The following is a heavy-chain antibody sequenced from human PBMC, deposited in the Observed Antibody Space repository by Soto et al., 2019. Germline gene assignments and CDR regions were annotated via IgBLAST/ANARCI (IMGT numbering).Heavy chain of an antibody. J-gene: IGHJ4*02. CDR2: SSWNSNKR. V-gene: IGHV3-9*01. Sequence: EVQLVESGGGLVQPGRSLRLSCTASGFTFDDYDMHWVRQAPGKGPEWVSGSSWNSNKRGYMDSARARFTVSRDNKNNSLFLEMNSLRPADTALYYCAKGSIYSSGYYFFDAWGQGTLVTVSS. CDR1: GFTFDDYD. D-gene: IGHD6-19*01. CDR3: AKGSIYSSGYYFFDA.